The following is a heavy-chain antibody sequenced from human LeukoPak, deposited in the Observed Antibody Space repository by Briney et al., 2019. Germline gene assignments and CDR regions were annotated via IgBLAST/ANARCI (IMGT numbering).Heavy chain of an antibody. CDR3: AREGPNYYDSSRNWYFDL. V-gene: IGHV1-69*13. D-gene: IGHD3-22*01. J-gene: IGHJ2*01. Sequence: SVKVACKACGGTFISYAISWVRHAPGQGLEWMGGIIPIFGTANYAQKFQGRVTITADESTSTAYMELSSLRSEDTAVYYCAREGPNYYDSSRNWYFDLWGRGTLVTVSS. CDR1: GGTFISYA. CDR2: IIPIFGTA.